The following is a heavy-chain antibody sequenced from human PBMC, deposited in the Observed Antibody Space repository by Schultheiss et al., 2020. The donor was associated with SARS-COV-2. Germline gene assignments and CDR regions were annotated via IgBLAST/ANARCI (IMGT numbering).Heavy chain of an antibody. Sequence: GGSLRLSCAASGFTFSNYGMSWVRQAPGKGLEWVSTISSSGASTYYADSVKGRFIISRDNSKNTLYLQMNSLRAEDTAIYYCAKSRIMATYYYYGMDVWGQGTTVTVSS. CDR2: ISSSGAST. V-gene: IGHV3-23*01. D-gene: IGHD2-8*01. CDR3: AKSRIMATYYYYGMDV. CDR1: GFTFSNYG. J-gene: IGHJ6*02.